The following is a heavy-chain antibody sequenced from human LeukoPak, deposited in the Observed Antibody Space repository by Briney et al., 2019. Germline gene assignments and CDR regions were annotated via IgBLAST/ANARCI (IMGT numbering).Heavy chain of an antibody. Sequence: SQTLSLTCTVSGGSISSGDYYWSWIRQPPGKGLEWIGYIYYSGSTYYNPSLKSRVTISVDTSKNQFSLKLSSVTAADTAVYYCAREGGATVTTLNYWGQGTLVTVSP. D-gene: IGHD4-17*01. CDR3: AREGGATVTTLNY. V-gene: IGHV4-30-4*08. CDR1: GGSISSGDYY. J-gene: IGHJ4*02. CDR2: IYYSGST.